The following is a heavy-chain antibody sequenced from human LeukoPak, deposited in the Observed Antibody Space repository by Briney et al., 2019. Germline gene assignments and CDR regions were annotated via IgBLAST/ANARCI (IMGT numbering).Heavy chain of an antibody. CDR1: GFTFSDYY. CDR3: ARDSSGWHTFYY. V-gene: IGHV3-11*04. J-gene: IGHJ4*02. Sequence: GGSLRLSCAASGFTFSDYYMSWIPQAPGKGLEWVSYISSSSSTIYYADSVKGRFTISRDNAKNSLYLQMNSLRVEDTAVNHCARDSSGWHTFYYWGQGTLVTVSS. D-gene: IGHD6-19*01. CDR2: ISSSSSTI.